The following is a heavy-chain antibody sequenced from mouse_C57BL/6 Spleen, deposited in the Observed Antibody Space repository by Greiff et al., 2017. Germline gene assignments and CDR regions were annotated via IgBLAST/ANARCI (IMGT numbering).Heavy chain of an antibody. J-gene: IGHJ4*01. CDR1: GFSLTSYG. CDR3: ARKGLFGYDGGYYAMDY. CDR2: IWSGGST. Sequence: VQLQQSGPGLVQPSQSLSITCTASGFSLTSYGVHWVRQSPGKGLEWLGVIWSGGSTDYNAAFISRLSISKDNSKSQVFFKMNSLQADDTAIYYCARKGLFGYDGGYYAMDYWGQGTSVTVSS. V-gene: IGHV2-2*01. D-gene: IGHD2-2*01.